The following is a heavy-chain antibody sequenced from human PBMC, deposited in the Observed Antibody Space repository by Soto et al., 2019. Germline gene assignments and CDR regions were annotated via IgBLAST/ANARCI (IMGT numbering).Heavy chain of an antibody. CDR1: GFTFSSYA. D-gene: IGHD6-19*01. CDR2: ISGSGGST. J-gene: IGHJ5*02. Sequence: GGSLRLSCAASGFTFSSYAMMWVRQAPGKGLEWVSAISGSGGSTYYADSVKGRFTISRDNSKNTLYLQMNSLRAEDTAVYYCAKGIAVALYNWFDPWGQGTLVTVSS. V-gene: IGHV3-23*01. CDR3: AKGIAVALYNWFDP.